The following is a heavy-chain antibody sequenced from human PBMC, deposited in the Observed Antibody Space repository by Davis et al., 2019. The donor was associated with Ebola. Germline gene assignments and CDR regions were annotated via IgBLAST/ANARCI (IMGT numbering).Heavy chain of an antibody. V-gene: IGHV3-53*01. CDR1: GFPVSSNY. CDR3: AKDYWVGAIDY. CDR2: FYTAGTS. J-gene: IGHJ4*02. D-gene: IGHD1-26*01. Sequence: GESLKISCAASGFPVSSNYMTWVRQAPGKGLEWVSIFYTAGTSYYADSVKGRFTISRDNSRNTLYLQVISLRAEDTALYYCAKDYWVGAIDYWGQGTLVTVSS.